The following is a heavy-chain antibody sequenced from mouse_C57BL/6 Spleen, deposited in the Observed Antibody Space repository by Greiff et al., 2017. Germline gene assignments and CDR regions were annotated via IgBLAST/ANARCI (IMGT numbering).Heavy chain of an antibody. CDR2: IRLKSDNYAT. Sequence: EVQGVESGGGLVQPGGSMKLSCVASGFTFSNYWMNWVRQSPEKGLEWVAQIRLKSDNYATHYAESVKGRFTISRDDSKSSVYLQMNNLRAEDTGIYYCTRGTGGWYFDVWGTGTTVTVSS. CDR3: TRGTGGWYFDV. D-gene: IGHD3-3*01. V-gene: IGHV6-3*01. CDR1: GFTFSNYW. J-gene: IGHJ1*03.